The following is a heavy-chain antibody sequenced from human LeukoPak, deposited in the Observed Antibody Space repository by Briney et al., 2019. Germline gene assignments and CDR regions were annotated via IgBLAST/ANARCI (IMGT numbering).Heavy chain of an antibody. V-gene: IGHV1-46*01. J-gene: IGHJ4*02. Sequence: ASVKVSCKAPGYTFTSYYMHWVRQAPGQGLEWMGIINPSGGSTTYAQKFQGRVTMTRDMSTNTIYMELSSLRSEDTAVYYCTRSGHAGERDYWGQGTLVTVSS. CDR1: GYTFTSYY. CDR2: INPSGGST. D-gene: IGHD1-1*01. CDR3: TRSGHAGERDY.